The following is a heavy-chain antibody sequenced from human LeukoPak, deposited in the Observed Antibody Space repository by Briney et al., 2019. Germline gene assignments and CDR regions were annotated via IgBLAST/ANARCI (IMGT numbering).Heavy chain of an antibody. CDR3: ARALILYDYIWESYRWDYDMDV. Sequence: PSETPSLTCTVSGGSISSYYWSWIRQPAGKGLEWIGRIYTSGSTNYNPSLKSQVPISVDTSKNHISLKLGSVTAADTAVYYCARALILYDYIWESYRWDYDMDVWGKGTTVTVSS. CDR2: IYTSGST. J-gene: IGHJ6*03. D-gene: IGHD3-16*02. V-gene: IGHV4-4*07. CDR1: GGSISSYY.